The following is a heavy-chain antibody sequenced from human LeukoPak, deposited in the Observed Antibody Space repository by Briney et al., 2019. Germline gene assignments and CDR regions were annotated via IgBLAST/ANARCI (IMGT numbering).Heavy chain of an antibody. D-gene: IGHD3-22*01. J-gene: IGHJ6*03. CDR2: INHSGST. CDR1: GGSFSGYY. CDR3: ARQVDSSGYYYFDYYYMDV. Sequence: SETLSLTCAVYGGSFSGYYWSWIRQPPGKGLEWIGEINHSGSTNYNPSLKSRVTISVDTSKSQFSLKLSSVTAADTAVYYCARQVDSSGYYYFDYYYMDVWGKGTTVTISS. V-gene: IGHV4-34*01.